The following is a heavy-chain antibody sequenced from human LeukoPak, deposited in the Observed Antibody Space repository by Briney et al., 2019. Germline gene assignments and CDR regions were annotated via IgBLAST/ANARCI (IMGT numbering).Heavy chain of an antibody. D-gene: IGHD4-23*01. CDR2: ISSAGSA. Sequence: GSLRLSCAASGFTLSSNYMSWVRQAAGKGLESCSVISSAGSAYSPDSVHPRFTISRDNSTNLMYLQMNSLRPEDTAVYYCEREGPSTTVVTPYYGYYGLDVWGQGTPVTVSS. J-gene: IGHJ6*02. CDR1: GFTLSSNY. CDR3: EREGPSTTVVTPYYGYYGLDV. V-gene: IGHV3-66*01.